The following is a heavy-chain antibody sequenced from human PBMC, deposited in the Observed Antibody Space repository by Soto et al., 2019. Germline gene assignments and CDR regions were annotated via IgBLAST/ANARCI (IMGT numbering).Heavy chain of an antibody. D-gene: IGHD1-26*01. Sequence: QVQLVQSGAEVKKPGASVKVSCKASGYTFTSYDINWVRQATGQGLEWMGWMNPNSGNTGYAQKLQGRVTMTSTTSISTAYMELSSLRSEGTAVYYCPREAHSGSPDYWGQGTLVNVSS. CDR1: GYTFTSYD. CDR2: MNPNSGNT. J-gene: IGHJ4*02. CDR3: PREAHSGSPDY. V-gene: IGHV1-8*01.